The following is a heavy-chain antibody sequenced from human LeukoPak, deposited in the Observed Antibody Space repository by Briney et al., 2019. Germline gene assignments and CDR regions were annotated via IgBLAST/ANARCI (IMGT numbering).Heavy chain of an antibody. J-gene: IGHJ4*02. CDR2: ISISGDYT. Sequence: GGSLRLSCGAFGFTFSSYAMNWVRQAPGKGLEWVSAISISGDYTYYADSVKGRFTISRDNSKNTLYLQMNSLRAEDTAVFYCAKDVKQGTAAAGSLEHWGQGTLVTVSS. D-gene: IGHD6-13*01. CDR1: GFTFSSYA. CDR3: AKDVKQGTAAAGSLEH. V-gene: IGHV3-23*01.